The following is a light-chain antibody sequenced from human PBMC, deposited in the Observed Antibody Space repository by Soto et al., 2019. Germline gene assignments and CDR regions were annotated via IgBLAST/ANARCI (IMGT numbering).Light chain of an antibody. Sequence: DIVMTQSPDSLAVSLGERATISCKPSQSILYGSNNYLAWSQQKPGQPPKLLIYWASSRESGVPDRFSGSGSGTDFTLTISSLQAEDVAVYSCQQYFGTPWTVGQGTKVEIK. V-gene: IGKV4-1*01. CDR3: QQYFGTPWT. J-gene: IGKJ1*01. CDR1: QSILYGSNNY. CDR2: WAS.